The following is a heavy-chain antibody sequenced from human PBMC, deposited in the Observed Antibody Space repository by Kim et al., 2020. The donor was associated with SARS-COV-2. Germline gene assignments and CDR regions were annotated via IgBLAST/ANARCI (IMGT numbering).Heavy chain of an antibody. J-gene: IGHJ4*02. Sequence: TQYGASVNSRYTISRDDSKNSLFLQMNSLKTEDTAVYFCARGGTSTRLDYWGQGTQVTVSS. V-gene: IGHV3-72*01. CDR3: ARGGTSTRLDY. D-gene: IGHD1-1*01. CDR2: T.